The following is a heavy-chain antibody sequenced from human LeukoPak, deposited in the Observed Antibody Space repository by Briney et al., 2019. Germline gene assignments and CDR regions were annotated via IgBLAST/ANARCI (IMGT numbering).Heavy chain of an antibody. D-gene: IGHD4-17*01. CDR3: AKGHSDFGTGFDL. Sequence: GGSLRLSRAASGFRFSDFAMSWVRQAPGKGLECVSVISASGGRTYSAESVKARFTISRDNSKNTLYLEMNSLTADDTAVYYCAKGHSDFGTGFDLWGQGTLVTVSS. CDR1: GFRFSDFA. J-gene: IGHJ4*02. V-gene: IGHV3-23*01. CDR2: ISASGGRT.